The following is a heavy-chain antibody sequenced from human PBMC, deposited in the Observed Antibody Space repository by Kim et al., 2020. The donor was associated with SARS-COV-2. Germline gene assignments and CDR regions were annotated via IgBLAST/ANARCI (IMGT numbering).Heavy chain of an antibody. CDR1: GGTFSSYA. J-gene: IGHJ4*02. CDR2: IIPIFGTA. V-gene: IGHV1-69*13. Sequence: SVKVSCKASGGTFSSYAISWLRQAPGQGLEWMGGIIPIFGTANYAQKFQGRVTITADESTSTAYMELSSLRSEDTAVYYCAGRRYYYGSGSYYGAFDYWGQGTLVTVSS. CDR3: AGRRYYYGSGSYYGAFDY. D-gene: IGHD3-10*01.